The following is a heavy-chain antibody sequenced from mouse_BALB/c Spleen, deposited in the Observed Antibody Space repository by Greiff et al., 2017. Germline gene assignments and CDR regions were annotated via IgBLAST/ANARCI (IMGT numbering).Heavy chain of an antibody. Sequence: EVKLMESGGGLVKLGGSLKLSCAASGFTFSSYYMSWVRQTPEKRLELVAAINSNGGSTYYPDTVKGRFTISRDNAKNTLYLQMSSLKSEDTALYYCARQRDYEEFAYWGQGTLVTVSA. V-gene: IGHV5-6-2*01. CDR1: GFTFSSYY. J-gene: IGHJ3*01. CDR3: ARQRDYEEFAY. D-gene: IGHD2-4*01. CDR2: INSNGGST.